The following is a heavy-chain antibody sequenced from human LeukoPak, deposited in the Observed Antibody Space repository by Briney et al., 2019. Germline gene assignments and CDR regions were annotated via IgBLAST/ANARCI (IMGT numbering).Heavy chain of an antibody. J-gene: IGHJ5*02. V-gene: IGHV4-30-4*01. CDR2: IYYSGST. D-gene: IGHD2-2*02. CDR3: ARAKGGYCSSTSCYSIRFDP. Sequence: SQTLSLTCTVSGGSISSGDYYWNWIRQPPGKGLEWIGYIYYSGSTYYNPSLKSRVTISVDTSKNQFSLKLSSVTAADTAVYYCARAKGGYCSSTSCYSIRFDPWGQGTLVTVSS. CDR1: GGSISSGDYY.